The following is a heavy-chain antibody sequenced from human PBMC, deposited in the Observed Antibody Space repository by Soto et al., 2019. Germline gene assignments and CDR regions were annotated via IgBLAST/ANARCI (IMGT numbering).Heavy chain of an antibody. CDR2: ISATSENT. J-gene: IGHJ4*02. V-gene: IGHV3-23*01. CDR1: GFFFSSYT. D-gene: IGHD6-19*01. Sequence: EVQLLESGGGLVQPGGSLRLSCVGSGFFFSSYTMTWVRQAPGKGLEWVSSISATSENTYYADSVRGRFTISRDNSKNTLFRQMNSLTAEDRAIYYCAKARDQQCVRLPCDYWGQGILVIVSS. CDR3: AKARDQQCVRLPCDY.